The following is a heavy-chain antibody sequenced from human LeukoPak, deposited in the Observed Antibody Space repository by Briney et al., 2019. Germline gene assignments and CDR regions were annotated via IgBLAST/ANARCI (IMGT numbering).Heavy chain of an antibody. CDR2: ISYDGSNK. V-gene: IGHV3-30*18. D-gene: IGHD3-22*01. J-gene: IGHJ4*02. CDR1: GFTVSSNY. CDR3: AKDRRHYYDSSGSTYYFDY. Sequence: SGGSLRLSCAASGFTVSSNYMSWVRQAPGKGLEWVAVISYDGSNKYYADSVKGRFTISRDNSKNTLYLQMNSLRAEDTAVYYCAKDRRHYYDSSGSTYYFDYWGQGTLVTVSS.